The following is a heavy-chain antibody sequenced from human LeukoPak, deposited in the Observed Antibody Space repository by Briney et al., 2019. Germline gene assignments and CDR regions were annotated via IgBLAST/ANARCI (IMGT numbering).Heavy chain of an antibody. CDR3: ARDGDIVAVQPAMGYIAAPAIEDY. V-gene: IGHV3-21*01. D-gene: IGHD2-2*01. Sequence: GGSLRLSCAASGFTFSSYSMNWVRQAPGKGLEWVSSISSSSSYIYYADSVKGRFTISRDNAKNSLYLQMNSLRAEDTAVYYCARDGDIVAVQPAMGYIAAPAIEDYWGQGTLVTVSS. CDR2: ISSSSSYI. J-gene: IGHJ4*02. CDR1: GFTFSSYS.